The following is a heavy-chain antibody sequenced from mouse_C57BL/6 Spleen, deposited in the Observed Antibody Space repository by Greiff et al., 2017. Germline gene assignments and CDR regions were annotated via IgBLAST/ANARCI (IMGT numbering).Heavy chain of an antibody. CDR1: GFTFSDYY. J-gene: IGHJ4*01. CDR3: ARCIDYYCSFPMDY. V-gene: IGHV5-16*01. D-gene: IGHD1-1*01. Sequence: EVKVVESEGGLVQPGSSMKLSCTASGFTFSDYYMAWVRQVPEKGLKWVANINYDGSSTYSLDSLKSRFIISRDNVKNILYLQMSRLKSEDTATYYCARCIDYYCSFPMDYWGQGTSVTVSA. CDR2: INYDGSST.